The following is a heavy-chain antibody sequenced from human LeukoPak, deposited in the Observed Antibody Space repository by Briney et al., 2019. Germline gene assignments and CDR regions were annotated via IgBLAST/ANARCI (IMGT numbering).Heavy chain of an antibody. J-gene: IGHJ5*02. Sequence: SETLSLTCTVSGASISNSDFSWGWIRQPPGKGLEWIGTLYYGGSPLYNASLTSRVSMSVETSKNQFSLRPSSVTAADTAVYYCARVNDCSGSSCFSRWFDPWGQGTLITVSS. CDR2: LYYGGSP. D-gene: IGHD2-15*01. CDR3: ARVNDCSGSSCFSRWFDP. V-gene: IGHV4-39*07. CDR1: GASISNSDFS.